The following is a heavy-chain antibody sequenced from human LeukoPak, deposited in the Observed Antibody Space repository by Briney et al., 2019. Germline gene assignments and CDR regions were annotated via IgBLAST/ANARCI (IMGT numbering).Heavy chain of an antibody. CDR3: ASDYGGTNDY. J-gene: IGHJ4*02. CDR1: GFTFSSYA. V-gene: IGHV3-23*01. CDR2: ISGSGGST. Sequence: GGSLRLSCAASGFTFSSYAMSWVRQAPGKGLEWVSAISGSGGSTYYADSAKGRFTISRDNSKNTLYLQMNSLRAEDTAVYYCASDYGGTNDYWGQGTLVTVSS. D-gene: IGHD4-23*01.